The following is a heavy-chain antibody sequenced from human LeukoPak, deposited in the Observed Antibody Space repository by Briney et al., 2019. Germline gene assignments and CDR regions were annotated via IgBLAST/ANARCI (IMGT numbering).Heavy chain of an antibody. J-gene: IGHJ4*02. Sequence: GGSLRLSCAPSGFILTDYYMSWVRQAPRKGVEWVSLIFAAGSTNYADSVKGRFTNSSDSSKTTLYFQTSSLRAEDRTVYYCAREYGSGRHFDYWGEGALVTVSS. CDR1: GFILTDYY. V-gene: IGHV3-53*01. CDR3: AREYGSGRHFDY. CDR2: IFAAGST. D-gene: IGHD3-10*01.